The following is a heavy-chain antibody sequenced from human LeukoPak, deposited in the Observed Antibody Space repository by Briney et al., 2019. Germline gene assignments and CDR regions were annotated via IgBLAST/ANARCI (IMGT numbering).Heavy chain of an antibody. Sequence: SVKVSCKASGGTFSSCAISWVRQAPGQGLEWMGGIIPIFGTANYAQKFQGRVTITADKSTSTAYMELSSLRSEDTAVYYCARGAYYDILTGYYFSEGYFDYWGQGTLVTVSS. D-gene: IGHD3-9*01. J-gene: IGHJ4*02. V-gene: IGHV1-69*06. CDR3: ARGAYYDILTGYYFSEGYFDY. CDR1: GGTFSSCA. CDR2: IIPIFGTA.